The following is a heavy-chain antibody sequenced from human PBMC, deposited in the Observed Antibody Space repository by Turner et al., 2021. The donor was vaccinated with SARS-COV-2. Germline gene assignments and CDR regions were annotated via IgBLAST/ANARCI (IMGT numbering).Heavy chain of an antibody. V-gene: IGHV3-30-3*01. CDR2: MPYDVSNK. J-gene: IGHJ4*02. CDR3: ASVDTAESIAVADIGFDY. D-gene: IGHD6-19*01. Sequence: QVQLVESGGGVVQPGGSLRLSCAASGFTCSSYAMRWVRQAPGKGLEWLAVMPYDVSNKYCADSANDRFTISRDNSKNTLYLQMNRQRAEDTAVYDCASVDTAESIAVADIGFDYWGQGTLVTVSS. CDR1: GFTCSSYA.